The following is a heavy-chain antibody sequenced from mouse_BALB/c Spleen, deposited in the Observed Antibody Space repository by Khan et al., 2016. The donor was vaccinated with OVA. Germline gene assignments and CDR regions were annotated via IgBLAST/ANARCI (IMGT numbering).Heavy chain of an antibody. J-gene: IGHJ2*01. D-gene: IGHD2-3*01. CDR3: ARQGGIYDGPFDY. V-gene: IGHV5-9-3*01. Sequence: EVELVESGGGLVKPGGSLKLSCAASGFTFNNYAMSWVRQTPEKRLEWVATVSSGGSYTYYPDNVKGRFTISRDNAEGTRYLQMSSLRSEDTAMYYCARQGGIYDGPFDYWGQGTTLTVSS. CDR1: GFTFNNYA. CDR2: VSSGGSYT.